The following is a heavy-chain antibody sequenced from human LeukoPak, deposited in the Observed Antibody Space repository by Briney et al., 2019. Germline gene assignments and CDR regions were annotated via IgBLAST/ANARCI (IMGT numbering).Heavy chain of an antibody. J-gene: IGHJ4*02. CDR1: GYTFTGYY. Sequence: ASVKVSCKASGYTFTGYYMHWVRQAPGQGLEWMGWINPNSGGTNYAQKFQGRVTMTRDTSISTAYMELSRLRSDHTAVYYCARDQGGILPFDYWGQGTLVTVSS. V-gene: IGHV1-2*02. CDR2: INPNSGGT. D-gene: IGHD2-15*01. CDR3: ARDQGGILPFDY.